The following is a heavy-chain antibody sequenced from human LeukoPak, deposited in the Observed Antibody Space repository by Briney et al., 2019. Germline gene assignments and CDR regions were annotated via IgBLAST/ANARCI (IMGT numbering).Heavy chain of an antibody. CDR3: ARDTLPNRYCSGGSCYSDY. D-gene: IGHD2-15*01. V-gene: IGHV3-7*01. Sequence: GGSLRLSCAASGFTFSSYWMSWVRQAPGKGLEGVANIKQDGSEKYYVDSVKGRFTISRDNAKNSLYLQMNRLRAEDTAVYYCARDTLPNRYCSGGSCYSDYWGQGTLVTVSS. J-gene: IGHJ4*02. CDR1: GFTFSSYW. CDR2: IKQDGSEK.